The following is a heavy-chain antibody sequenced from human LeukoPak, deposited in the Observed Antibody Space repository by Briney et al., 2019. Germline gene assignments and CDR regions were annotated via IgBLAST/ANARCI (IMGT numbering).Heavy chain of an antibody. D-gene: IGHD3-10*01. Sequence: ASVKVSCKSSGYTFIDYGISWVRQAPGRGLEWMGWISTHNGDTTYAQSLQGRVNMTMDTSAKTVYMELGSLGFDDTAVYYCARDLYLWFGQFYDAFDVWGQGTVVTVSS. CDR3: ARDLYLWFGQFYDAFDV. J-gene: IGHJ3*01. CDR2: ISTHNGDT. CDR1: GYTFIDYG. V-gene: IGHV1-18*01.